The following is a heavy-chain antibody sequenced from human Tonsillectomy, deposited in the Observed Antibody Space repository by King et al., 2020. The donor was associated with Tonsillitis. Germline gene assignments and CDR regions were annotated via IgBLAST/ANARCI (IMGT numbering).Heavy chain of an antibody. J-gene: IGHJ3*02. CDR2: IYYSGST. D-gene: IGHD6-6*01. CDR3: ARLEPIAAHFGI. CDR1: GGSISSYY. Sequence: VQLQESGPGLVKPSETLSLTCTVSGGSISSYYWSWIRQPPGKGLEWVGYIYYSGSTNYNPSLKSRVTISVDTSKNQFSLKLSSVTAADTAVYYCARLEPIAAHFGIWGQGTMVTVSS. V-gene: IGHV4-59*08.